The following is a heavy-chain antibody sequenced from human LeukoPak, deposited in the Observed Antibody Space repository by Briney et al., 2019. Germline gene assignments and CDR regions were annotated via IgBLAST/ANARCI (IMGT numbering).Heavy chain of an antibody. CDR2: IKQDGSEK. CDR1: GFTFTTYW. Sequence: GGSLRLSCAASGFTFTTYWMSWVRQAPGKGLEWVANIKQDGSEKYYVDSVKGRFTISRDNAKNSLYLQMNSLRAEDTAMYYCARDSAGNDYWGQGTLVTVSS. D-gene: IGHD6-13*01. J-gene: IGHJ4*02. V-gene: IGHV3-7*01. CDR3: ARDSAGNDY.